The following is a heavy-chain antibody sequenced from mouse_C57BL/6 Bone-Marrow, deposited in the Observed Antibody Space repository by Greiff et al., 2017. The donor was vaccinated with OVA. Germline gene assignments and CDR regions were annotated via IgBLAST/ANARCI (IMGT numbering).Heavy chain of an antibody. CDR2: INPNNGGT. V-gene: IGHV1-26*01. CDR3: ARGGPYGSPCDY. CDR1: GYTFTDYY. J-gene: IGHJ2*01. D-gene: IGHD1-1*01. Sequence: VQLQQSGPELVKPGASVKISCKASGYTFTDYYMNWVKQSPGQSLEWIGVINPNNGGTSYNEKFKGKATLTVDKSSSTAYMELCSLTSEDSAVYFCARGGPYGSPCDYWGQGTTLTVS.